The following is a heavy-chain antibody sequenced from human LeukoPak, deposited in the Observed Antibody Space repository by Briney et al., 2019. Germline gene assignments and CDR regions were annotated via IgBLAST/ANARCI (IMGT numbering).Heavy chain of an antibody. V-gene: IGHV1-18*01. CDR1: DYTFTSYG. CDR2: ISAYNGNT. Sequence: ASVKVSCKASDYTFTSYGMTWVRQAPGQGLEWMGWISAYNGNTNYAQKLQGRVTMTTDTSTSTAYMELRSLRSDDTAVYYCARGGVSPIWFGEAHDYWGQGTLVTVSS. D-gene: IGHD3-10*01. CDR3: ARGGVSPIWFGEAHDY. J-gene: IGHJ4*02.